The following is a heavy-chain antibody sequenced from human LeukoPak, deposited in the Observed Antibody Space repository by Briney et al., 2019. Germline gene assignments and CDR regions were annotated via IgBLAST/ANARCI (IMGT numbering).Heavy chain of an antibody. D-gene: IGHD3-9*01. J-gene: IGHJ6*04. CDR2: IYYSGST. CDR3: ARDLQYYDILTGYPSPSVVDV. Sequence: SETLSLTCTVSGGSVSSGSCYWSWIRQPPGKGLEWIGYIYYSGSTNYNPSLKSRVTISVDTSKNQFSLKLSSVTAADTAVYYCARDLQYYDILTGYPSPSVVDVWGKGTTVTVSS. V-gene: IGHV4-61*01. CDR1: GGSVSSGSCY.